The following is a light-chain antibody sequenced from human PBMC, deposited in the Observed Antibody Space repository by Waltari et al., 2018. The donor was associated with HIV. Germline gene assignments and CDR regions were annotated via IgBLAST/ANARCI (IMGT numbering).Light chain of an antibody. CDR1: ALPKKY. Sequence: SYELTKPPSVSVSPGQTARITCSGDALPKKYASWYQQKSGQAPVLVIYVDTKRPSGIPERFSGSSSGTMATLTISGAQVEDEADYYCYSTDSSGNHRVFGGGTKLTVL. CDR2: VDT. V-gene: IGLV3-10*01. CDR3: YSTDSSGNHRV. J-gene: IGLJ3*02.